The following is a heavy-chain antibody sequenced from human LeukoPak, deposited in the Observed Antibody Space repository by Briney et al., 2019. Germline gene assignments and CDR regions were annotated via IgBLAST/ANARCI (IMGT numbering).Heavy chain of an antibody. J-gene: IGHJ6*03. Sequence: SETLSLTCTVSGGSISSGGYYWSWIRQPPGKGLEWIGYIYHSGSTYYNPSLKSRVTISVDRSKNQFSLKLSSVTAADTAVYYCARETFDYYYYMDVWGKGTTVTVSS. CDR3: ARETFDYYYYMDV. CDR2: IYHSGST. V-gene: IGHV4-30-2*01. CDR1: GGSISSGGYY.